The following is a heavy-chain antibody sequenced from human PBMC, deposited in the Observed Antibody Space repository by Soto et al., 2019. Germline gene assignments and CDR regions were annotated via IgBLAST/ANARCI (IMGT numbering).Heavy chain of an antibody. V-gene: IGHV3-23*01. CDR1: GFTFSSYA. CDR2: ISGSGGST. J-gene: IGHJ3*02. D-gene: IGHD6-6*01. Sequence: EGSLRLSCAASGFTFSSYAMSWVRQAPGKGLEWVSAISGSGGSTYYADSVKGRFTISRDNSKNTLYLQMNSLRAEDTAVYYCAKVYRGQLVEDIDAFDIWGQGTMVTVSS. CDR3: AKVYRGQLVEDIDAFDI.